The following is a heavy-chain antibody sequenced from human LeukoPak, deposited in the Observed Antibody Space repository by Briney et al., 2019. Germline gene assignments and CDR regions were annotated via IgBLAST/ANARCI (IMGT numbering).Heavy chain of an antibody. CDR2: INHSGST. Sequence: SETLSLTCAVYGVSFSGYYWSWIRQPPGKGLEWIGEINHSGSTKYNPSLKSRVTISVDTSKNQFSLKLSSVTAADTAVYYCASIFDWGYYFDYWGQGTLVTVSS. CDR1: GVSFSGYY. D-gene: IGHD3-9*01. J-gene: IGHJ4*02. CDR3: ASIFDWGYYFDY. V-gene: IGHV4-34*01.